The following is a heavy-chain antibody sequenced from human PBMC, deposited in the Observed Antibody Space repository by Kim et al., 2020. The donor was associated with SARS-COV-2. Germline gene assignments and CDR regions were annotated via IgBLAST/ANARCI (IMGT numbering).Heavy chain of an antibody. CDR1: GGTFSSYA. CDR3: ASSGWSRPPNADYYYYYGMDV. J-gene: IGHJ6*02. V-gene: IGHV1-69*13. CDR2: IIPIFGTA. Sequence: SVKVSCKASGGTFSSYAISWVRQAPGQGLEWVGGIIPIFGTANYAQKFQGRVTITADESTSTAYMSLSSLRSEDTAVYYCASSGWSRPPNADYYYYYGMDVWGQGTTVTVSS. D-gene: IGHD6-19*01.